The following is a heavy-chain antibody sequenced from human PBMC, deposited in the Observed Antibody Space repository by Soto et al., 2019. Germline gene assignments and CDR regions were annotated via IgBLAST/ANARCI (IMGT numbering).Heavy chain of an antibody. CDR2: ITDTGGDA. CDR1: GLTFGSRA. D-gene: IGHD3-10*01. CDR3: ARGSTDSYPGSRIFDC. Sequence: PGGSLRLSCVASGLTFGSRAMTWVRQAPGEGLQWVSTITDTGGDAKYADSVRGRFVISRDNSKKTLDLQMTSLTAEDSAMYYCARGSTDSYPGSRIFDCWGRGTLVTVS. V-gene: IGHV3-23*01. J-gene: IGHJ4*02.